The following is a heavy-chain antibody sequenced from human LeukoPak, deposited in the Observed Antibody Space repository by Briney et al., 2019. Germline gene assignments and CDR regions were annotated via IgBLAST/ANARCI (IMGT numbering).Heavy chain of an antibody. CDR2: IIPNFGSA. V-gene: IGHV1-69*13. J-gene: IGHJ6*03. CDR3: ARSSGEMATIDYYYYMDV. CDR1: GGTFISFG. D-gene: IGHD5-24*01. Sequence: SVKVSCKASGGTFISFGVSWVRQAPGQGLEWMGGIIPNFGSANYAPKFQGRVTITADASTTTAYMELSRLRPEDTAVYYCARSSGEMATIDYYYYMDVWGIGTTVTVSS.